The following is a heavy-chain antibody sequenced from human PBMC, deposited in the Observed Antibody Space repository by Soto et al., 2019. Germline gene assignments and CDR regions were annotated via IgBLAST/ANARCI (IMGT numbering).Heavy chain of an antibody. D-gene: IGHD1-26*01. CDR2: VYYTGST. V-gene: IGHV4-31*03. J-gene: IGHJ5*02. CDR1: GGSISSGGYY. Sequence: QVQLQESGPGLVKPSQTLSLTCTVSGGSISSGGYYWSWIRQHPGKGLEWFGYVYYTGSTNYNPSLKSRVTISVDTSKNQFSPKLSCVTAADTAVYYCARRGQWELQTYNWFDPRGQGTLVTVSS. CDR3: ARRGQWELQTYNWFDP.